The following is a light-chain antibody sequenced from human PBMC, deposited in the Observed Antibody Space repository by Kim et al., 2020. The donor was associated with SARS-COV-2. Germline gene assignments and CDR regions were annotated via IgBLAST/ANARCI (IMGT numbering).Light chain of an antibody. CDR2: DTS. J-gene: IGLJ2*01. CDR3: LLSESGTAV. V-gene: IGLV7-46*01. Sequence: PGGTVALTCDSSTGPVTSDHWPYWFQQKPDQAPRTLIYDTSSKHSWTPARFSGSLLGGKAALTLSGAQPEDGADYYCLLSESGTAVFGGGTQLTVL. CDR1: TGPVTSDHW.